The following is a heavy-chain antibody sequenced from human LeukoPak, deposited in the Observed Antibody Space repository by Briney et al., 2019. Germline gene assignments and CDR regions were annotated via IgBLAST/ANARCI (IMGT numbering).Heavy chain of an antibody. V-gene: IGHV3-23*01. Sequence: GGSLRLSCAASGFTFSSYAMSWVRQAPGKGLEWVSAISGSGGSTYYADSVKGRFTLSRDNSKNTLYLQMNSLRAEDTAVYYCAKVSGELYEVGVDYWGQGALVTVSS. CDR3: AKVSGELYEVGVDY. CDR2: ISGSGGST. D-gene: IGHD1-26*01. J-gene: IGHJ4*02. CDR1: GFTFSSYA.